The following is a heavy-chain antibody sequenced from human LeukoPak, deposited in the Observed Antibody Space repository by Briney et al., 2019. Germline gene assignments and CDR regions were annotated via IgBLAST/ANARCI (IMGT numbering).Heavy chain of an antibody. V-gene: IGHV4-59*08. CDR3: ARHPNYYGSG. CDR1: GGSISNYY. CDR2: IYHSGTT. D-gene: IGHD3-10*01. Sequence: PSETLSLTCTVSGGSISNYYWNWIRQSPGKGLEWIGQIYHSGTTNYNPSLKSRVSISVDESKNQFSLNLTSVTAADTAVYFCARHPNYYGSGWGQGIQVTVSS. J-gene: IGHJ4*02.